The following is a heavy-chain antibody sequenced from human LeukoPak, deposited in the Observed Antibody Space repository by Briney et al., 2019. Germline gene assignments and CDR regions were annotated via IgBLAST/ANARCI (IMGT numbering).Heavy chain of an antibody. CDR1: GYTFTSYG. J-gene: IGHJ4*02. D-gene: IGHD7-27*01. CDR3: ARANKLGNVVLPFY. V-gene: IGHV1-3*01. CDR2: INGGNGDA. Sequence: ASVKVSCKTSGYTFTSYGMHWVRQAPGQRLEWMGWINGGNGDAKYSQKFQGRVTIIRDTSASTGYMELSSLRSEDTAVYYCARANKLGNVVLPFYWGQGTLVTVSS.